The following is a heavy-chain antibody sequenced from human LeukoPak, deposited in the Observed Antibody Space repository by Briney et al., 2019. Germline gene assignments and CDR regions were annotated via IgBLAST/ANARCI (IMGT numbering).Heavy chain of an antibody. J-gene: IGHJ6*02. Sequence: GGSLRLSCTASGFTFSSYAMHWVRQAPGKGLEWVAVISYDGSNKYYADSVKGRFTISRDNSKNTLYLQMNSLRAEDTAVYYCARAAYYDILTGSFDYYYYGMDVWGQGTTVTVSS. CDR3: ARAAYYDILTGSFDYYYYGMDV. D-gene: IGHD3-9*01. CDR2: ISYDGSNK. V-gene: IGHV3-30-3*01. CDR1: GFTFSSYA.